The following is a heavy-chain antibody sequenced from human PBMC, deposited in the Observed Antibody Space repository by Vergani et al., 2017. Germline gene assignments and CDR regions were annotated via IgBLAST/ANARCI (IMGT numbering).Heavy chain of an antibody. CDR3: ARSRRSRESQWLVPILDY. J-gene: IGHJ4*02. Sequence: QVQLVQSGAEVKKPGASVKVSCKASGYTFTSYAMHWVRQAPGQRLEWMGWINAGNGNTKYSQKFQGRVTITRDTSASTAYMELSSLRSEDTAVYYCARSRRSRESQWLVPILDYWGQGTLVTVSS. V-gene: IGHV1-3*01. CDR2: INAGNGNT. CDR1: GYTFTSYA. D-gene: IGHD6-19*01.